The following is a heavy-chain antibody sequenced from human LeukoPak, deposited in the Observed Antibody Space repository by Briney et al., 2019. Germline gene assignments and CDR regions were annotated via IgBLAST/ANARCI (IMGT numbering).Heavy chain of an antibody. CDR2: IYYSGST. J-gene: IGHJ4*02. V-gene: IGHV4-39*07. Sequence: SETLSLTCTVSGGSISSSSYYWGWIRQPPGKGPEWIGSIYYSGSTYYNPSLKSRVTISVDTSKNQFSLKLSSVTAADTAVYYCAREMSYSSSWSDYWGQGTLVTVSS. D-gene: IGHD6-13*01. CDR3: AREMSYSSSWSDY. CDR1: GGSISSSSYY.